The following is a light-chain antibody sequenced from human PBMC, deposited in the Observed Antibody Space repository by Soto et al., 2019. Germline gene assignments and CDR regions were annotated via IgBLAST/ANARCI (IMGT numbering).Light chain of an antibody. Sequence: SYELTQPPSVSVSPGQTAIITCSGDKLGHKYACWYQQKPGQSPVLVIYQDSKRPSGIPERFSGSISGNTATLSINGTQAIDEADYYCQALVISTALNVLRTGTVVTLL. V-gene: IGLV3-1*01. CDR2: QDS. CDR3: QALVISTALNV. J-gene: IGLJ1*01. CDR1: KLGHKY.